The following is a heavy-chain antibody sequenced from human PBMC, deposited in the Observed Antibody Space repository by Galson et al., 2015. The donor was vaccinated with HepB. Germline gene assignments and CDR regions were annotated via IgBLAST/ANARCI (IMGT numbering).Heavy chain of an antibody. J-gene: IGHJ4*02. CDR1: GFTFTSSA. D-gene: IGHD6-19*01. CDR3: AAVFSSSGRSVGLETSD. Sequence: SVKVSCKASGFTFTSSAMQWVRQARGQRLEWIGWIVVGSGNTNYAQKFQERVTITRDMSTSTAYMEPSSLRSEDTAVYYCAAVFSSSGRSVGLETSDWGQGTLVTVSS. CDR2: IVVGSGNT. V-gene: IGHV1-58*02.